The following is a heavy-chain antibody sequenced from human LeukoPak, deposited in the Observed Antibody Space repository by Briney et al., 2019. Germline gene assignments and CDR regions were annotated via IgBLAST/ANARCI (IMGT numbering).Heavy chain of an antibody. J-gene: IGHJ4*02. CDR3: AGVKQQRGSLLGY. Sequence: ASVKVSCKASGYTFTGYYMHWVRQAPGQGLEWMGWINPNSGGTNYAQKFQGWVTMTRDTSISTAYMELSRLRSDDTAVYYCAGVKQQRGSLLGYWGQGTLVTVSS. D-gene: IGHD6-13*01. V-gene: IGHV1-2*04. CDR1: GYTFTGYY. CDR2: INPNSGGT.